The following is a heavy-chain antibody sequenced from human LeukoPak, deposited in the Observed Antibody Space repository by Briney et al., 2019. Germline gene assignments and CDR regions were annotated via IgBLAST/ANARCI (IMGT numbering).Heavy chain of an antibody. CDR3: ARDRGYHYGLDY. D-gene: IGHD5-18*01. V-gene: IGHV3-74*01. Sequence: GGSLRLSCAASGFTFDSYWIHWVRQAPGKGLVWVSRINSDGSSTNYAGSVKGRFTISRDSAKNTLYLQMNSLRVEDTAVYYCARDRGYHYGLDYWGQGTLVTVSS. CDR2: INSDGSST. CDR1: GFTFDSYW. J-gene: IGHJ4*02.